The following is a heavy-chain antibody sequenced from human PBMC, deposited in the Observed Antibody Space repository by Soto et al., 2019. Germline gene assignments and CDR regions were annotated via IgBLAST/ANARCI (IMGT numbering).Heavy chain of an antibody. J-gene: IGHJ1*01. CDR2: IKSKTDGGTT. CDR3: TTDPGYSKYFQH. Sequence: GGSLRLSCAASGFTFSNAWMSWVRQAPGKGLEWVGRIKSKTDGGTTDYAAPVKGRFTISRDDSKNTLYLQMNSLKTEDTAVYYCTTDPGYSKYFQHWGQGTLVTVSS. V-gene: IGHV3-15*01. D-gene: IGHD4-4*01. CDR1: GFTFSNAW.